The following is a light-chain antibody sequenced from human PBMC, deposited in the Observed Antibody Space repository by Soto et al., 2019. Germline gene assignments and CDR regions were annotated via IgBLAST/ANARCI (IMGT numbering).Light chain of an antibody. V-gene: IGKV1-5*01. J-gene: IGKJ1*01. CDR1: QSISSW. CDR3: QQYNSYSGSWT. Sequence: DIQMTQSPSTLSASVGDRVTITCRASQSISSWLAWYQQKPGKAPKLLIYDASSLESGVPSRFSGSGSGTEFTLTISSLQPDDLATYDCQQYNSYSGSWTFGLRTKVEIK. CDR2: DAS.